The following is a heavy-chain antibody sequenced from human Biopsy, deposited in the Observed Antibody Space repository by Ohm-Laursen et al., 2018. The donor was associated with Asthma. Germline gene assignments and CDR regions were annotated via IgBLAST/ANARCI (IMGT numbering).Heavy chain of an antibody. D-gene: IGHD5-12*01. CDR1: GDSFSNYA. V-gene: IGHV1-69*13. Sequence: SVKVSCKASGDSFSNYAISWVRQAPGQGLEWMGGLIPVLGTPDHAQMFEGRVTITADESTSTAYMELSSLSSEDTAVSYCARGYSGSDRIVYYYSGLEVWGQGTTVTVSS. CDR2: LIPVLGTP. J-gene: IGHJ6*02. CDR3: ARGYSGSDRIVYYYSGLEV.